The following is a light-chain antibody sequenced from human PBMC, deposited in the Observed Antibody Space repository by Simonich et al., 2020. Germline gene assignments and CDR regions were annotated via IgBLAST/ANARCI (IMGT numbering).Light chain of an antibody. Sequence: QSALTQPASVSGSPGQSITISCTGTSSVVGSHNLVSWYHQHPGKAPKLMIYEGSKRPSGVSNRFSGSKSGNTASLTISGLQAEDEADYYCCSYAGSSTVVFGGGTKLTVL. CDR3: CSYAGSSTVV. J-gene: IGLJ2*01. CDR2: EGS. V-gene: IGLV2-23*01. CDR1: SSVVGSHNL.